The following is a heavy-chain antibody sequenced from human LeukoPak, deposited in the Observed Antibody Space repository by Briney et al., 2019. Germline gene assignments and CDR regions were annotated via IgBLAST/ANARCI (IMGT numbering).Heavy chain of an antibody. CDR1: GGTFSSYA. D-gene: IGHD5-24*01. V-gene: IGHV1-69*13. CDR3: ARAPRWLQSRWLGY. CDR2: IIPIFGTA. J-gene: IGHJ4*02. Sequence: ASVKVSCKASGGTFSSYAISWVRQAPGQGLEWMGGIIPIFGTANYAQKSQGRVTITADESTSTAYMELSSLRSEDTAVYYCARAPRWLQSRWLGYWGQGTLVTVSS.